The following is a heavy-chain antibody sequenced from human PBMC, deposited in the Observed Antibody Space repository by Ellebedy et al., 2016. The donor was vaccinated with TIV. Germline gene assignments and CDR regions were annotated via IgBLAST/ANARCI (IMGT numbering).Heavy chain of an antibody. CDR3: ATDGSYGDYLSPAHASVM. Sequence: GGSLRLSCAASRFSFNSYWMTWVRQAPGKGLEWVANINQDATKTFYVDSVEGRFTISRDNAKNSLFLQMNSLGVEDTAVYYCATDGSYGDYLSPAHASVMWGQGTLVSVSS. V-gene: IGHV3-7*01. CDR2: INQDATKT. J-gene: IGHJ3*02. CDR1: RFSFNSYW. D-gene: IGHD4-17*01.